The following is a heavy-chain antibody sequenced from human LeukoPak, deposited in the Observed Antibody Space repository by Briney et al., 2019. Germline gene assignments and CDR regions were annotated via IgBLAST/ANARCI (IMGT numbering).Heavy chain of an antibody. Sequence: SETLSLTCTVSGGSISSYYWSWIRQPPGKGLEWIGYIYYSGSTNYNPSLKSRVTISVDTSKNQFSLKLSSVTAADTAVYYCARWGRGGYCSSTSCSLYYFDYWGQGTLVTVSS. D-gene: IGHD2-2*01. V-gene: IGHV4-59*01. CDR3: ARWGRGGYCSSTSCSLYYFDY. CDR1: GGSISSYY. J-gene: IGHJ4*02. CDR2: IYYSGST.